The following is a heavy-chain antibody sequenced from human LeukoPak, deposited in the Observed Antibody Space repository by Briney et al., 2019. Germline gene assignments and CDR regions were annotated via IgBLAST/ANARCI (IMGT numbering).Heavy chain of an antibody. V-gene: IGHV5-10-1*01. CDR3: ARQIDGSGSYFFTIDY. J-gene: IGHJ4*02. D-gene: IGHD3-10*01. CDR2: IDPSDSYT. CDR1: GYSFTSYW. Sequence: GESLKISCKGSGYSFTSYWISWVRQMPGKGLEWMGRIDPSDSYTNYSASFQGHVTISADKSISTAYLQWSSLKASDTAMYYCARQIDGSGSYFFTIDYWGQGTLVTVSS.